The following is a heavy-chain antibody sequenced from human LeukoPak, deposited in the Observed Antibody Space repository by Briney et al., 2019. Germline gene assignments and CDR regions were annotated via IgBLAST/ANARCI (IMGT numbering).Heavy chain of an antibody. D-gene: IGHD5-18*01. CDR1: GFTFSSYS. V-gene: IGHV3-21*01. J-gene: IGHJ4*02. CDR3: ARTRIPLYYFDY. CDR2: ISSSSSYI. Sequence: PGGSLRLSCAASGFTFSSYSMNWVRQAPGKGLEWVSSISSSSSYIYYADSVKGRFTISRDNAKNSLYLQMNSLRAEDTAVYYCARTRIPLYYFDYWGQGTLVTVSS.